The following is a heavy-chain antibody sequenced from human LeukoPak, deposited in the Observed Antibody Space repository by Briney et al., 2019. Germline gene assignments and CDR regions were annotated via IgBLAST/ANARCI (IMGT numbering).Heavy chain of an antibody. CDR3: ARGERYGSGSYSSQGYFDY. J-gene: IGHJ4*02. CDR1: GGSITSYF. Sequence: SETLSLTCIVSGGSITSYFWSWIRQSPRKGLEWIGYISYNRGTNYNPSLKSRVTISTDTSKNQFSLKLNFVTAADTAVYYCARGERYGSGSYSSQGYFDYWGQGSLVTVSS. V-gene: IGHV4-59*01. CDR2: ISYNRGT. D-gene: IGHD1-26*01.